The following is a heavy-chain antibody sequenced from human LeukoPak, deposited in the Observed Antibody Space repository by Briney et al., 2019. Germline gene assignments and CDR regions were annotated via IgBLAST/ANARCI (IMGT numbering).Heavy chain of an antibody. D-gene: IGHD5-18*01. Sequence: ASVKVSCKASGYTFTSYDINWVRQVTGQGLEWMGWMNPNSGNTGYAQKFQGRVTMTRNTSISTAYMELSSLRSEDTAVYYCARDSLNNYYYYYYMDVWGKGTTVTVSS. CDR2: MNPNSGNT. CDR1: GYTFTSYD. J-gene: IGHJ6*03. V-gene: IGHV1-8*01. CDR3: ARDSLNNYYYYYYMDV.